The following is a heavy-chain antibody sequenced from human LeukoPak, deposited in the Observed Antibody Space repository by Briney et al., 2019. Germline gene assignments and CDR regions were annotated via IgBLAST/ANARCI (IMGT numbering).Heavy chain of an antibody. CDR3: TVAGGY. J-gene: IGHJ4*02. CDR1: GFMFSSSW. D-gene: IGHD6-19*01. V-gene: IGHV3-23*01. Sequence: GGSLRLSCAASGFMFSSSWMTWVRQAPGKGLEWVSAISGSGGSTYYADSVKGRFTISRDNSKNTLYLQMNSLRAEDTAVYYCTVAGGYWGQGTLVTVSS. CDR2: ISGSGGST.